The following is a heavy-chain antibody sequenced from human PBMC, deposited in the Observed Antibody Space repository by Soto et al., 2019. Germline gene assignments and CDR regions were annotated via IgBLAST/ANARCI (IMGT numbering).Heavy chain of an antibody. J-gene: IGHJ2*01. CDR2: LIPSGTYT. CDR1: GLTFNNYG. D-gene: IGHD2-15*01. Sequence: EVQLLESGGGLVQPGGSLRLSCAASGLTFNNYGVTWVRLTPGRGLEWVSTLIPSGTYTNYADSVKGRFTLSRDNSKNTLYMHMNSLRAEDTAIYYCTKTSRGAARGDWYFDLWGRCTLLTLSS. CDR3: TKTSRGAARGDWYFDL. V-gene: IGHV3-23*01.